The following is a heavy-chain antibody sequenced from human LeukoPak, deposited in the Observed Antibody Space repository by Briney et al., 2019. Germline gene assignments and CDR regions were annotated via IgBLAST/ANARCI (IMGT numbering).Heavy chain of an antibody. CDR2: ILSTSAT. V-gene: IGHV3-48*03. Sequence: GGSLRLSCAASGFIFTNYEMNWVRQAPGKGLEWLSYILSTSATFYADSVKGRFTISRDNAENSVYLHMNSLRAEDTGVYYCVTDGQVDYGGQGTLVTVSS. J-gene: IGHJ4*02. CDR1: GFIFTNYE. CDR3: VTDGQVDY.